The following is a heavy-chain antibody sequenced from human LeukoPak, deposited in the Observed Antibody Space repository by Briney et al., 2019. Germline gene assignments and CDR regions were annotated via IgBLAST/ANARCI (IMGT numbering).Heavy chain of an antibody. V-gene: IGHV3-53*01. CDR1: GFTVSSNY. Sequence: GGSLRLSCAASGFTVSSNYMSWVRQAPGKGLEWVSVIYSGGSTYYADSVKGRFTISRDNAKNSLYLQMNSLRAEDTAVYYCARSVSGDNSYYFDYWGQGTLVTVSS. CDR3: ARSVSGDNSYYFDY. J-gene: IGHJ4*02. D-gene: IGHD4-23*01. CDR2: IYSGGST.